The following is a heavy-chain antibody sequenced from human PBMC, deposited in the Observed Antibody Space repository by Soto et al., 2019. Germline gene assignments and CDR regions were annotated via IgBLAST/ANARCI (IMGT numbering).Heavy chain of an antibody. CDR1: GGSFIGYY. CDR2: INHSGST. D-gene: IGHD2-15*01. CDR3: ARGQDRLPPDSDY. J-gene: IGHJ4*02. Sequence: SETLSLTCAVYGGSFIGYYWSWILQPPGKGLEWIGEINHSGSTNYNPSLKSRVTISVDTSKNQFSLKLSSVTAADTAVYYCARGQDRLPPDSDYWGQGTLVTLSS. V-gene: IGHV4-34*01.